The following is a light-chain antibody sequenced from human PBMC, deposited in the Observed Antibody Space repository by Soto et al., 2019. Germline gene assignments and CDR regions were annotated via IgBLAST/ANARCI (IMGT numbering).Light chain of an antibody. Sequence: DVVMTQTPLSLSVAPGQPASISCKSSQSLLHITGETFLFWYLQKPGQSPQLLIYEVSTRVSGVPDRFSGSGLGTDFTLEISRVETDDVGIYYCMQSTQLPPTFGQGTLLGIE. J-gene: IGKJ5*01. CDR3: MQSTQLPPT. CDR1: QSLLHITGETF. V-gene: IGKV2D-29*02. CDR2: EVS.